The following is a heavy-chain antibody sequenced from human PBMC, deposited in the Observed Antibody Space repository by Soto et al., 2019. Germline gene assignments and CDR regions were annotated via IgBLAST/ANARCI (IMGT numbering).Heavy chain of an antibody. CDR2: IYYSGST. D-gene: IGHD3-9*01. CDR1: RCSIISYY. J-gene: IGHJ6*03. V-gene: IGHV4-59*01. Sequence: PSDTLSLTCTLSRCSIISYYWSWNQQPPAKGLEWIGYIYYSGSTNYNPSLKSRVTISVDTSKNQFSLKLSSVTAADTAVYYCARDYLTGYPNYYYYYMDVWGKGTTVTVSS. CDR3: ARDYLTGYPNYYYYYMDV.